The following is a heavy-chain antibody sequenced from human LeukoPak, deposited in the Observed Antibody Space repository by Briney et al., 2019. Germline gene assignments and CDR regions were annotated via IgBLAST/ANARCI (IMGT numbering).Heavy chain of an antibody. J-gene: IGHJ4*02. CDR1: GGSISSYY. CDR2: IYYSGST. V-gene: IGHV4-59*01. CDR3: ARNAEYYDFWSGYYGVYFDY. Sequence: SETLSLTCTVSGGSISSYYWSWIRQPPGKGLEWIGYIYYSGSTNYNPSLKSRVTISVDTSKNQFSPKLSSVTAADTAVYYCARNAEYYDFWSGYYGVYFDYWGQGTLVTASS. D-gene: IGHD3-3*01.